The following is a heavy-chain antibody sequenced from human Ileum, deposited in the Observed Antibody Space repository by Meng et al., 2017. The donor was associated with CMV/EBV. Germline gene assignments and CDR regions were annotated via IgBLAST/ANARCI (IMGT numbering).Heavy chain of an antibody. CDR3: ATNSEDY. CDR2: VHHSGIT. J-gene: IGHJ4*02. V-gene: IGHV4-34*01. Sequence: VQLQQWGAGLFKPSETLSLTCAVYGVSFSDYYWIWIRQSPGKGLEWIGEVHHSGITNYNPSLKSRVTISVDTSKNQFFLKLTSVTAADTGLYYCATNSEDYWGQGTLVTVSS. CDR1: GVSFSDYY. D-gene: IGHD4-23*01.